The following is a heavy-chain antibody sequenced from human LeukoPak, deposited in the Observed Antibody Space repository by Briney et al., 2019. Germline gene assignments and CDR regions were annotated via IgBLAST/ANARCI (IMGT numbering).Heavy chain of an antibody. CDR2: ISYDGSKK. CDR3: ARDPSAARPDLRYLDY. V-gene: IGHV3-30-3*01. J-gene: IGHJ4*02. D-gene: IGHD6-6*01. CDR1: EFTFSSYA. Sequence: PGGSLRLSCAASEFTFSSYAMHWVRQAPGKGLEWVAVISYDGSKKYCVDSVKGRFTISRDNSKNTLYLQMNSLRAEDTAVYYCARDPSAARPDLRYLDYWGQGTLVTVS.